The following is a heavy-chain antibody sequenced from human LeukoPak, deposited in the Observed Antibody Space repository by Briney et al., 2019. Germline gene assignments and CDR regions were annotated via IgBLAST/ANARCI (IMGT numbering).Heavy chain of an antibody. J-gene: IGHJ4*02. V-gene: IGHV3-23*01. D-gene: IGHD5-18*01. CDR2: ISANGGRT. CDR1: GFTFSSYA. Sequence: GGSLRLSCAASGFTFSSYAMSWVRQAPGKGLEWVSTISANGGRTYYADSVKGRFTISRDNSKNTLYLQMNSLRAEDTAVYYCAGGYSYGSDYWGQGTLVTVSS. CDR3: AGGYSYGSDY.